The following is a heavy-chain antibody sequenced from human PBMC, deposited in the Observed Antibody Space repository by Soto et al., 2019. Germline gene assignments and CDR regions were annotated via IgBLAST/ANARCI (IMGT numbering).Heavy chain of an antibody. CDR2: IWYDGSNK. D-gene: IGHD3-10*01. CDR3: ARGSGSRYYYYYMDV. J-gene: IGHJ6*03. V-gene: IGHV3-33*01. Sequence: GGSLRLSCAASGFTFSSYGMHWVRQAPGKGLEWVAVIWYDGSNKYYADSVKGRFTISRDNSKNTLYLQMNSLRAEDTAVYYCARGSGSRYYYYYMDVWGKGTTVTVSS. CDR1: GFTFSSYG.